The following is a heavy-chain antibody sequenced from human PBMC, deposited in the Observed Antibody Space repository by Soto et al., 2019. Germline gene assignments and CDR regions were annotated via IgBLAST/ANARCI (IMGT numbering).Heavy chain of an antibody. CDR3: ARDLGMATRNYYYYGMDV. CDR1: GFTFSSYD. Sequence: PGGSLRLSCAASGFTFSSYDMHWVRQATGKGLEWVSAIGTAGDTYYPGSVKGRFTISRENAKNSLYLQMNSLRAEDTAVYYCARDLGMATRNYYYYGMDVWGQGTTVTVS. V-gene: IGHV3-13*01. J-gene: IGHJ6*02. D-gene: IGHD1-20*01. CDR2: IGTAGDT.